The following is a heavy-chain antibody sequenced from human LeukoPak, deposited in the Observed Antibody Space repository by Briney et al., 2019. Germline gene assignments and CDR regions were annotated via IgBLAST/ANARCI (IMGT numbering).Heavy chain of an antibody. V-gene: IGHV3-48*04. Sequence: PGGSLRLSCAASGFTFSSYSMNWVRQAPGKGLEWVSYISSSSSTIYYADSVKGRFTISRDNAKNSLYLQMNSLRAEVTAVYYCARDGGYYPTYFDYWGQETLVTVSS. CDR2: ISSSSSTI. CDR1: GFTFSSYS. CDR3: ARDGGYYPTYFDY. D-gene: IGHD3-22*01. J-gene: IGHJ4*02.